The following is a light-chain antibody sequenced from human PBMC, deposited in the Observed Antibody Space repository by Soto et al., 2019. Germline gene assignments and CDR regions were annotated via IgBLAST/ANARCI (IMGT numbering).Light chain of an antibody. V-gene: IGKV3-20*01. CDR1: QSVISSF. Sequence: EIVLTQSPGTLSLSPGERATLSCRASQSVISSFLAWYQHKPGQAPRLLIFGSSRRAPGIPDRFSGSGSGTYFTLTISSLEPEDFAVYYCQQYSYSSYTFGQGTKLDIK. J-gene: IGKJ2*01. CDR3: QQYSYSSYT. CDR2: GSS.